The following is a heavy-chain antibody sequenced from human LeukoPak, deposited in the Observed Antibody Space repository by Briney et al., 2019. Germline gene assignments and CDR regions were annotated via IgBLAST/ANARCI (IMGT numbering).Heavy chain of an antibody. V-gene: IGHV4-34*01. J-gene: IGHJ5*02. D-gene: IGHD3-10*01. CDR3: ARERRTMVRGVMVLFRFDP. CDR2: INHSGST. Sequence: SETLSLTCAVYGGSFSGYYWSWIRQPPGKGLEWIGEINHSGSTNYNPSLRSRVTISVDTSKNQFSLKLSSVTAADTAVYYCARERRTMVRGVMVLFRFDPWGQGTLVTVSS. CDR1: GGSFSGYY.